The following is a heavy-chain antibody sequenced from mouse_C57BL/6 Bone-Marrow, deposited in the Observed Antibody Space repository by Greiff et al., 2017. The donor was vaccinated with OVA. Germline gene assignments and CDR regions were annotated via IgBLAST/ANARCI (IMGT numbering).Heavy chain of an antibody. J-gene: IGHJ4*01. CDR3: ARRGGDYYAMDY. Sequence: QVQLQQPGAELVRPGTSVKLSCKASGYTFTSYWMHWVKQRPGQGLEWIGVIDPSDSYTNYNQKFKGKATLTVDTSSSTAYMQLSSLTSEDSAVYYCARRGGDYYAMDYWGQGTSGTVSS. CDR1: GYTFTSYW. CDR2: IDPSDSYT. V-gene: IGHV1-59*01.